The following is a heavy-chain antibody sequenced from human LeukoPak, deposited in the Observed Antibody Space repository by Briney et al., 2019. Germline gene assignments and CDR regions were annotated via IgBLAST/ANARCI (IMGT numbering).Heavy chain of an antibody. J-gene: IGHJ3*02. D-gene: IGHD3-16*01. V-gene: IGHV6-1*01. CDR3: ARVGHPWGIEDAFDI. CDR1: GDGVSSNSAT. CDR2: TYYRSKWYN. Sequence: SQTLSLSCAISGDGVSSNSATWNWIRQSPSRGLEWLGRTYYRSKWYNYYAVSVKSRITINPDTSKNQSSLQLNSVTPEDTAVYYCARVGHPWGIEDAFDIWGQGTMVTVSS.